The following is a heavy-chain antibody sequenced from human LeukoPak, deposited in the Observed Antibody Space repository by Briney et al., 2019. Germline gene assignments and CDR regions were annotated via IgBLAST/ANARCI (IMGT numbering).Heavy chain of an antibody. V-gene: IGHV4-61*02. CDR3: ARDGGPENGSGSHPGAFDI. Sequence: PSQTLSLTCTVSGGSLNSGNYYWSWIRQPAGKGLEWIGRIWADGGPTYIPSLKSRVTISVDTSKNQFSLKLSPVTAADTAVYYCARDGGPENGSGSHPGAFDIWGQGTMVTVSS. J-gene: IGHJ3*02. CDR2: IWADGGP. D-gene: IGHD3-10*01. CDR1: GGSLNSGNYY.